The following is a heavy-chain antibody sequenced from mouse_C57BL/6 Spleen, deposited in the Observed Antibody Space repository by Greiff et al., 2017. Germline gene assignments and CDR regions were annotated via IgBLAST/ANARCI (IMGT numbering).Heavy chain of an antibody. D-gene: IGHD1-1*01. J-gene: IGHJ1*03. CDR1: GYTFTNYW. Sequence: VQLQQSGAELVRPGTSVKMSCKASGYTFTNYWIGWAKQRPGHGLEWIGDIYPGGGYTNYNEKFKGKATLTADKSSSTAYMQFNSLTSEDSAIYYCARSGTTVVASCGFDVWGTGTTGSVSS. CDR3: ARSGTTVVASCGFDV. V-gene: IGHV1-63*01. CDR2: IYPGGGYT.